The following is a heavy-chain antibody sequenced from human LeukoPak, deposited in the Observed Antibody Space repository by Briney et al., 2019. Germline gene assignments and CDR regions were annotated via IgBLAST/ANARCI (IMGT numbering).Heavy chain of an antibody. CDR2: ISGSGGST. CDR1: GFTFSSYA. J-gene: IGHJ4*02. CDR3: ARRGYGGDCYSCPTALDY. Sequence: GGSLRLSCAASGFTFSSYAMSWVRQAPGKGLEWVSAISGSGGSTYYADSVKGRFTISRDNSKNTLYLQMNSLRAEDTAVYYCARRGYGGDCYSCPTALDYWGQGTLVTVSS. V-gene: IGHV3-23*01. D-gene: IGHD2-21*02.